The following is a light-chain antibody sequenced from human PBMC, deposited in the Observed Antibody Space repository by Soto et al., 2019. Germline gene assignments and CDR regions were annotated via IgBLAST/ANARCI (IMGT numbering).Light chain of an antibody. CDR3: QQRSNWRGT. Sequence: EIVMTQSPVTLSLSPGERATLSCRASQSFSKSLAWYQQKPGQAPRLLIYDASNRAAGIPARFTGSGSGTDFTLTISSLEPEDFAVYYCQQRSNWRGTFGGGTKVEIK. CDR2: DAS. CDR1: QSFSKS. V-gene: IGKV3-11*01. J-gene: IGKJ4*01.